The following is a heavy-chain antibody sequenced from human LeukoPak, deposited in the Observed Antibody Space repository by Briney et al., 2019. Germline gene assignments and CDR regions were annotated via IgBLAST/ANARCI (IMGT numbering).Heavy chain of an antibody. CDR2: IYYSGST. Sequence: SETLSLTCSVSGDSISSSSSYWGWIRQPPGKGLEWIGSIYYSGSTYYNPSLKSRVTISVDTSKNQFSLKMSSVTAADTAVYYCARDRIGFDYWGQGTLVTVSS. V-gene: IGHV4-39*07. CDR1: GDSISSSSSY. J-gene: IGHJ4*02. D-gene: IGHD1-26*01. CDR3: ARDRIGFDY.